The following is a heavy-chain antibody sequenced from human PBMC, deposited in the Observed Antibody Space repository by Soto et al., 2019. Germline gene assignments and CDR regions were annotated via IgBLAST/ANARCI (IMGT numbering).Heavy chain of an antibody. V-gene: IGHV3-23*01. CDR2: ISQSAGGNT. CDR1: GFTFRSYG. D-gene: IGHD1-7*01. Sequence: RGESLKISCAASGFTFRSYGMMWVRQAPGKGLEWVSAISQSAGGNTYYADSVKGRFTISRDDSKKTLYLQMDSLRPEDTAQYYCAGWNYDYWGQGTQVTVSS. CDR3: AGWNYDY. J-gene: IGHJ4*02.